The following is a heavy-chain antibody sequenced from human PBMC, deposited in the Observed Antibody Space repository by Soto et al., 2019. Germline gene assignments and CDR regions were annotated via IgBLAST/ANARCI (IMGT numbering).Heavy chain of an antibody. V-gene: IGHV3-49*03. Sequence: EVQLVESGGGLVQPGRSLRLSCAASGFTFGADDMSWFRQAPGKGLEWVGFSTSKSGTTEYAASVKGRFALSRDDSKSIAYLQMNSLTTEDTADSFCTTHFSGSGGWGQGTLVTVSS. CDR3: TTHFSGSGG. D-gene: IGHD2-15*01. J-gene: IGHJ4*02. CDR2: STSKSGTT. CDR1: GFTFGADD.